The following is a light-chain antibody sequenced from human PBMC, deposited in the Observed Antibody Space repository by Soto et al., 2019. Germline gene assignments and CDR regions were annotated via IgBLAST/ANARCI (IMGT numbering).Light chain of an antibody. J-gene: IGKJ1*01. V-gene: IGKV1-5*03. Sequence: DIQMTQSPSTLSASVGDRVTITCRASQSISSWLAWYQQKPGKAPNLLIYKASNLESGVPSRFSGSGSGTEFTLTISSLQHDDFATYYCQQYNTYPTFGQGTKVEIK. CDR1: QSISSW. CDR3: QQYNTYPT. CDR2: KAS.